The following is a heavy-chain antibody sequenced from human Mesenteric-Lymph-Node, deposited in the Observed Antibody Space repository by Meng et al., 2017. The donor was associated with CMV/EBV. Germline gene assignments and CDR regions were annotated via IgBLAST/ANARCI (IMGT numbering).Heavy chain of an antibody. D-gene: IGHD6-19*01. Sequence: ETLSLTCAVSGGSISSSNWWSWVRQPPGKGLEWVSSISSSSGNIIYYADSVKGRFTISRDNAKNSLYLQMNSLRAEDTSFYYCTRDPSSGWWGGADYWGQGTLVTVSS. CDR2: ISSSSGNII. V-gene: IGHV3-21*01. CDR3: TRDPSSGWWGGADY. CDR1: GGSISSSN. J-gene: IGHJ4*02.